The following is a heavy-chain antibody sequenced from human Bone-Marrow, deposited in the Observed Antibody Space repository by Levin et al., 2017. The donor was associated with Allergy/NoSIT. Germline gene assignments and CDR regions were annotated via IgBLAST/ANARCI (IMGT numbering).Heavy chain of an antibody. CDR2: IWYDGSNK. V-gene: IGHV3-33*01. CDR1: GFTFSSYG. J-gene: IGHJ4*02. CDR3: ARGTEGDCYDPPEL. Sequence: GGSLRLSCAASGFTFSSYGMHWVRQAPGKGLEWVAVIWYDGSNKYYADSVKGRFTISRDNSKNTLYLQMNSLRAEDTAVYYCARGTEGDCYDPPELWGQGTLVTVSS. D-gene: IGHD2-21*02.